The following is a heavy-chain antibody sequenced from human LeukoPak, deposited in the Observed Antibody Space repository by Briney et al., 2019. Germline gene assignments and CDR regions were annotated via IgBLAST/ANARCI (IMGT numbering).Heavy chain of an antibody. J-gene: IGHJ4*02. Sequence: GGSLRPSCAASGFTFSRYWMSWVRQAPGKGLEWVANIKQDGSEKYYVDSVKGRFTISRDNAKNSLYLQMSSLRAEDTAVYYCARLLVYNSGGEAFDYWGQGTLVTVSS. CDR3: ARLLVYNSGGEAFDY. CDR1: GFTFSRYW. V-gene: IGHV3-7*01. CDR2: IKQDGSEK. D-gene: IGHD3-10*01.